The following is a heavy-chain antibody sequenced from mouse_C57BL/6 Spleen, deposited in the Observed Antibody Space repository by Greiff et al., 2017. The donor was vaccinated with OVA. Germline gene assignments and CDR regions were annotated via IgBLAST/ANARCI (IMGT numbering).Heavy chain of an antibody. J-gene: IGHJ4*01. CDR1: GFSLPSYG. Sequence: QVQLKESGPGLVAPSQSLSITCTVSGFSLPSYGVHWVRHPPGKGLEWLVVIWSDGSTTYNSALKSRLSISKDNSKSQVFLKMNRLQTDDTDMYYCARHEVDAMDYWGQGTSGTVSS. CDR2: IWSDGST. V-gene: IGHV2-6-1*01. CDR3: ARHEVDAMDY. D-gene: IGHD1-1*01.